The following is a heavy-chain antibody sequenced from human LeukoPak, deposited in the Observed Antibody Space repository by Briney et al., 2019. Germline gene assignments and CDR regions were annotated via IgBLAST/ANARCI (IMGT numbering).Heavy chain of an antibody. D-gene: IGHD3-22*01. CDR3: VRHEQENYYDSSGSGYFDY. CDR1: GGSISSSSYY. J-gene: IGHJ4*02. CDR2: IYYSGST. Sequence: PSETLSLTCTVSGGSISSSSYYWGWIRQPPGKGLEWIGSIYYSGSTYYNPSLKSRVTISVDTSKNQFSLKLSSVTAADTAVYYCVRHEQENYYDSSGSGYFDYWGQGTLVTVSS. V-gene: IGHV4-39*01.